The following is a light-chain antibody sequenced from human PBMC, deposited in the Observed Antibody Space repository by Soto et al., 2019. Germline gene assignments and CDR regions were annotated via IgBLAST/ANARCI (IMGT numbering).Light chain of an antibody. CDR2: AAS. J-gene: IGKJ2*01. CDR3: QQTYRTPPA. CDR1: QSISSY. Sequence: DIQMTQSPSSLSASVGDRVTITCRASQSISSYLNWYQQKPGKAPKLLIYAASSLQTGVPSRFSGSGSGTDFTLTISSLQPEDFVSYYCQQTYRTPPAFGPGTKLEIK. V-gene: IGKV1-39*01.